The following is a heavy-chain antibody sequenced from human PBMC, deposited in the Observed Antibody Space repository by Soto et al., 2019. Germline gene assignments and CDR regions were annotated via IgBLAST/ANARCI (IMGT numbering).Heavy chain of an antibody. D-gene: IGHD4-17*01. Sequence: QVQLVESGGGVVQPGRSLRLSCAASGFTFSSYGMHWVRQAPGKGLEWVAVISYDGSNKYYADSVKGRFTISRDNSKNTLYLQMNSLRAEDTAVYYCAKDYGDYYYYRMDVWGQGTTVTVSS. CDR3: AKDYGDYYYYRMDV. CDR1: GFTFSSYG. J-gene: IGHJ6*02. V-gene: IGHV3-30*18. CDR2: ISYDGSNK.